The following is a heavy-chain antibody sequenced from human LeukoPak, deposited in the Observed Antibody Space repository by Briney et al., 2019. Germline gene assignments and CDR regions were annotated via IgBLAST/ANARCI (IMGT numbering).Heavy chain of an antibody. CDR3: ASGEFGSSGYYRG. V-gene: IGHV1-46*01. CDR1: VYTFTSYY. J-gene: IGHJ4*02. CDR2: INPNDGST. D-gene: IGHD3-22*01. Sequence: ASVNLSCNASVYTFTSYYMHWGRHPPPQGHEWMGIINPNDGSTTYAQKFQGRVNMTRDTSTSTVYMERTSLRSGDTAVYAYASGEFGSSGYYRGWGQGTLVTVSS.